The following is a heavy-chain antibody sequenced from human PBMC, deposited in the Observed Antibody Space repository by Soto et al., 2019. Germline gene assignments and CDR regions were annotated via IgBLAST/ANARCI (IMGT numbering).Heavy chain of an antibody. CDR3: ARDDPGYSYGS. CDR2: IKQDGSEK. CDR1: GFSFSSYW. J-gene: IGHJ5*02. Sequence: GGSLRLSCAASGFSFSSYWTSWVGQAPGKGLEWVAKIKQDGSEKYYVDSVKGRFTISRDNAKNSLYLQMNSLRVEDTAVYYCARDDPGYSYGSWGQGTLVTVSS. D-gene: IGHD5-18*01. V-gene: IGHV3-7*05.